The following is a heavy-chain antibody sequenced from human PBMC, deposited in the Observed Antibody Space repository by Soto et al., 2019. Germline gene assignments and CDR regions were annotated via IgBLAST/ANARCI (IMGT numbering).Heavy chain of an antibody. CDR2: INHSGST. CDR1: GGSFSGYY. V-gene: IGHV4-34*01. CDR3: ARADSSGYYPYYFDY. J-gene: IGHJ4*02. D-gene: IGHD3-22*01. Sequence: PSETLSLTCAVYGGSFSGYYWSWIRQPPGKGLEWIGEINHSGSTNYNPSLKSRVTISVDTSKNQFSLKLSSVTAADTAVYYCARADSSGYYPYYFDYWGQGTLVTVSS.